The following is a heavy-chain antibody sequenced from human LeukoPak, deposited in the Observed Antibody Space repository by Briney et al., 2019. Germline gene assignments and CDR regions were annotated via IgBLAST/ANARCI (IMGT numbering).Heavy chain of an antibody. CDR3: AQGKTIGVTMIVGAFDI. J-gene: IGHJ3*02. CDR1: GGSFSGYY. D-gene: IGHD3-22*01. Sequence: SETLSLTCAVYGGSFSGYYWSWIRQPPGKGLEWIGEINHSGSTNYNPSLKSRVTISVDTSKTQFSLKLSSVTAADAAVYYCAQGKTIGVTMIVGAFDIWGQGPMVTVSS. V-gene: IGHV4-34*01. CDR2: INHSGST.